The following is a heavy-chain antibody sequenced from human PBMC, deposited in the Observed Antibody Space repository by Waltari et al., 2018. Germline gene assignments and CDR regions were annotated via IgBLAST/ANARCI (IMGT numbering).Heavy chain of an antibody. V-gene: IGHV4-39*01. CDR2: IYYSGST. D-gene: IGHD3-22*01. Sequence: QLQLQESGPGLVKPSETLSLTCTVSGGSISSSSYYWGWLRKTPGTGLEWIGRIYYSGSTYYNPSLKSRVTISVDTSKNQFSLKLSSVTAADTAVYYCARHDYDSSGYYRYYFDYWGQGTLVTVSS. J-gene: IGHJ4*02. CDR3: ARHDYDSSGYYRYYFDY. CDR1: GGSISSSSYY.